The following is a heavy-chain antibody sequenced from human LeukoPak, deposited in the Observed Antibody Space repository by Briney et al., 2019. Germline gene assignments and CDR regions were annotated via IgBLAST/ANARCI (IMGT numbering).Heavy chain of an antibody. Sequence: PGGSLRLSCAVSGFAFGSEAMSWVRQSPARGLEWVASISPGGGTTYYADYVKGRFTISRDNSNNSLFVQMNSLRAEDTAVYYCAKLQSDGLRTYYGMDVWGQGTTVTVSS. D-gene: IGHD4-17*01. J-gene: IGHJ6*02. CDR3: AKLQSDGLRTYYGMDV. CDR2: ISPGGGTT. V-gene: IGHV3-23*01. CDR1: GFAFGSEA.